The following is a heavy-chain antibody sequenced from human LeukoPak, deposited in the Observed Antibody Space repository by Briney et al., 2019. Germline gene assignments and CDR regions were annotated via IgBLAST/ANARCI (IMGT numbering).Heavy chain of an antibody. V-gene: IGHV3-53*01. J-gene: IGHJ4*02. CDR3: ARRAGDYSHPCDY. CDR2: IYTTGRT. Sequence: GGSLRLSCTVSGFTVSSNSMSWVRQAPGKGLEWVTFIYTTGRTHDSDSVKGRFTISRDSSKNTLYLQMNSLRAEDTAVYYCARRAGDYSHPCDYWGQGTLVTVSS. CDR1: GFTVSSNS. D-gene: IGHD3-22*01.